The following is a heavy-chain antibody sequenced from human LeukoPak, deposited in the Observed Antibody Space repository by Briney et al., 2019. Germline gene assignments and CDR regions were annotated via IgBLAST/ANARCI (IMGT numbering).Heavy chain of an antibody. CDR1: GFSLTTSGVV. Sequence: SGPTLVKPTPTLTLTCTFSGFSLTTSGVVVGWVRQPPGKALEWVAFISGDDNKRYSPSLKSRLTITKDTSKNQVVLTMTNVDPVDTATYYCVHRTTVTSFDYWGQGTLVTVSS. J-gene: IGHJ4*02. CDR3: VHRTTVTSFDY. CDR2: ISGDDNK. D-gene: IGHD4-17*01. V-gene: IGHV2-5*02.